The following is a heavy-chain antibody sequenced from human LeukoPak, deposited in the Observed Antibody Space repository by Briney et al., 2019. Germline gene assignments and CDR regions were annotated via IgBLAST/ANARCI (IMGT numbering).Heavy chain of an antibody. CDR2: TFYRSKWYN. D-gene: IGHD2-15*01. Sequence: SQTLSLTCAISGDSVSSNTAAWNWIRQSPSRGLEWLGRTFYRSKWYNDYAVSVKSRITLNPDTSKNQFSLQLSSVTPEDTAVYYCARDGWPAFDYWGQGTLVAVSS. CDR3: ARDGWPAFDY. V-gene: IGHV6-1*01. J-gene: IGHJ4*02. CDR1: GDSVSSNTAA.